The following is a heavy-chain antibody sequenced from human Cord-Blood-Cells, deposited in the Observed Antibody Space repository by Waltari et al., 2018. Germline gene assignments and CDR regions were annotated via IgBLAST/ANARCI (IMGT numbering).Heavy chain of an antibody. Sequence: QVQLVQSGAEVKKPGASVKVSCKASGYTFTGYYMHWVRQAPGQGLEWMGRNNPNSVGTNYAQKFQGRVTMTRDTSISTAYMELSRLRSDDTAVYYCASGTIRTGMDVWGQGTTVTVSS. J-gene: IGHJ6*02. CDR3: ASGTIRTGMDV. CDR1: GYTFTGYY. CDR2: NNPNSVGT. D-gene: IGHD3-3*01. V-gene: IGHV1-2*06.